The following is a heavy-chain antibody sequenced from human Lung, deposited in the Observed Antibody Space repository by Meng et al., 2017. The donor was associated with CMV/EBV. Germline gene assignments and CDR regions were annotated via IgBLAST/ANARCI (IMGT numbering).Heavy chain of an antibody. J-gene: IGHJ5*02. D-gene: IGHD1-14*01. V-gene: IGHV2-5*02. CDR1: GFSPSTSEVG. CDR3: ALFTGSWFDP. Sequence: QITLKEAGPTLVKPTPTLPLTCTFSGFSPSTSEVGVGWIRQPPGKALEWLAVIYWDDDKRYSPSLKSRLTITKDTSKNQVVLTLTNMDPVDTATYYCALFTGSWFDPWGQGTLVTVSS. CDR2: IYWDDDK.